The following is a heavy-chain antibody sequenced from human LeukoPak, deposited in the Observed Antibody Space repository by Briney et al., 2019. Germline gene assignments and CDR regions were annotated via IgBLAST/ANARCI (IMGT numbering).Heavy chain of an antibody. J-gene: IGHJ6*03. D-gene: IGHD4/OR15-4a*01. Sequence: GGSLRLSCAASGFTFSNAWMSWVRQAPGKGLEWVGRIKSKTDGGTTDYAAPVKGRFTISRDDSKNTLYLQMNSLKTEDTAVYYCTTDPGSSTIYYYYYYMDVWGKGTTVTVSS. CDR2: IKSKTDGGTT. V-gene: IGHV3-15*01. CDR1: GFTFSNAW. CDR3: TTDPGSSTIYYYYYYMDV.